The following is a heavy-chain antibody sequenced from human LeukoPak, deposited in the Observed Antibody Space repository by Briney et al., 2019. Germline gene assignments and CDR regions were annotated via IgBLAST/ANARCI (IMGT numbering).Heavy chain of an antibody. V-gene: IGHV3-23*01. J-gene: IGHJ6*02. CDR1: GFTFSSYA. CDR3: ATGITGTTSYILYYYYGMDV. Sequence: PGGSLRLSCAASGFTFSSYAMSWVRQAPGKGLEWVSAISGSGGSTYYADSVKGRFTISRDNSKNTLYLQMNSLRAEDTAVYYCATGITGTTSYILYYYYGMDVWGQGTTVTVSS. CDR2: ISGSGGST. D-gene: IGHD1-20*01.